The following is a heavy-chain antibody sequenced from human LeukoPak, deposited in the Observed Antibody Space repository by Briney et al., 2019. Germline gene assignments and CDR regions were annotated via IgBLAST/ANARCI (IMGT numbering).Heavy chain of an antibody. Sequence: ASETLSLTCTVSGGSISSYYWSWIRLPPGKGLEWIGCMSYSGSTNYNPSLKSRVTISVDTSKNQFSLKLSSVTAADTAVYYCAKHPNGDYLGPWGQGTLVTVSS. V-gene: IGHV4-59*08. CDR1: GGSISSYY. J-gene: IGHJ5*02. D-gene: IGHD4-17*01. CDR2: MSYSGST. CDR3: AKHPNGDYLGP.